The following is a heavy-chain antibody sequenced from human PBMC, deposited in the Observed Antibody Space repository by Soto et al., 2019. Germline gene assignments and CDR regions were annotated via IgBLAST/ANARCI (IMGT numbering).Heavy chain of an antibody. D-gene: IGHD6-6*01. J-gene: IGHJ6*02. CDR3: AREAARLDYYYYYGMDV. Sequence: SATPSITGTGSGGSISSYYWSWIRQPPGKGLEWIGYIYYSVSTNYNPSLKSRVTISVDTSKNQFSLKLSSVTAADTAVYYCAREAARLDYYYYYGMDVWGQGTTVTVSS. V-gene: IGHV4-59*01. CDR2: IYYSVST. CDR1: GGSISSYY.